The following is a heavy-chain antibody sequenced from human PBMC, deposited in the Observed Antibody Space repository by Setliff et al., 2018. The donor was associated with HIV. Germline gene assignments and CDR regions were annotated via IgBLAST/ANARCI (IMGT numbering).Heavy chain of an antibody. V-gene: IGHV4-39*01. CDR1: GGSIRSSSYY. Sequence: SETLSLTCNVSGGSIRSSSYYWGWIRQPPGKGLGWIGSIYYRGNTYYNPSLKSRVTISVDTSKNQFSLKLTSVTAADTAVYCCARHYGAVKSVVTVVAKYFPHWGQGTLVTVSS. D-gene: IGHD2-21*02. J-gene: IGHJ1*01. CDR2: IYYRGNT. CDR3: ARHYGAVKSVVTVVAKYFPH.